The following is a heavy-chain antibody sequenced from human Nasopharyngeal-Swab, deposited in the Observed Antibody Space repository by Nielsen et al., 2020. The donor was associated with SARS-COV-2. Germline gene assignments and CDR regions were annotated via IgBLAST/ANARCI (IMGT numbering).Heavy chain of an antibody. J-gene: IGHJ4*02. CDR2: INHIGST. CDR1: GGSFSGYY. D-gene: IGHD3-22*01. Sequence: SQTLSLTCAVYGGSFSGYYWSWIRQTPGKGLEWIGEINHIGSTNYNPSLKSRVTISVDTSKNQFSLKLSSVTAADTAVYYCARDHSYYDSNGYYFDYWGLGTLVTVSS. V-gene: IGHV4-34*01. CDR3: ARDHSYYDSNGYYFDY.